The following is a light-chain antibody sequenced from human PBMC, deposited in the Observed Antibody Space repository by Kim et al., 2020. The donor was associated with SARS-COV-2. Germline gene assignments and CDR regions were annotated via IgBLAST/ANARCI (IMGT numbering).Light chain of an antibody. CDR1: KLGDKY. CDR2: QDS. CDR3: QAWDSSTWV. J-gene: IGLJ3*02. V-gene: IGLV3-1*01. Sequence: SMSPGQTASITCSADKLGDKYVCWYQQRPGQSPVLVISQDSKRPSGIPERFSGSNSGNTATLTISGTQAMDEADYYCQAWDSSTWVFGGGTQLTVL.